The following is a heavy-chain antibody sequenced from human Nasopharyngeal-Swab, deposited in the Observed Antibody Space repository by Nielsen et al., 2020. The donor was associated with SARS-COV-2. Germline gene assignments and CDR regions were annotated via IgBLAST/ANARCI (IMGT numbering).Heavy chain of an antibody. J-gene: IGHJ4*02. CDR2: IYDSGST. CDR3: ARGFDY. Sequence: RQAPGKGLEWIGYIYDSGSTNYNPSLKSRVTISVDTSKNQFSLKLSSVTAADTAVYYRARGFDYWGQGTLVTVAS. V-gene: IGHV4-59*01.